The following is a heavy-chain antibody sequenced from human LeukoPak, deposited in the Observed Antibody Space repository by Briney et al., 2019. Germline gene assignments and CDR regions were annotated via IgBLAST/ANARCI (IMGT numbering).Heavy chain of an antibody. CDR2: IRSKAYGGTT. CDR1: GFTFGDYA. V-gene: IGHV3-49*04. J-gene: IGHJ3*02. Sequence: GGSLTLSCTASGFTFGDYAMSWVRQPPGKGLEWVGFIRSKAYGGTTEYAASVKGRFTISRDDSKSIAYLQMNSLKTEDTAVYYCTREEVRGNNAFDIWGQGTMVTVSS. D-gene: IGHD3-10*01. CDR3: TREEVRGNNAFDI.